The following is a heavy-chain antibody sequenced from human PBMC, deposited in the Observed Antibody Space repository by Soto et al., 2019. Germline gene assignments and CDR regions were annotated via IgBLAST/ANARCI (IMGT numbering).Heavy chain of an antibody. J-gene: IGHJ4*02. D-gene: IGHD3-16*01. Sequence: EVHLVESGGGLIRPGGSLRLSCAASGFAVSSNYIHWVRQAPGKGLEWVSVIRRGGDTYYADCVRGRFTSSRDNSENTVYLQMNSLRADDTAVYYCAGGGGFLVDYWGQGTLVTVSS. CDR2: IRRGGDT. CDR3: AGGGGFLVDY. CDR1: GFAVSSNY. V-gene: IGHV3-53*01.